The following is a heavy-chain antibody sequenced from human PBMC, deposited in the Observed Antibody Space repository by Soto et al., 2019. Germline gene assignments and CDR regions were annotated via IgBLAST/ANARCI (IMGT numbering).Heavy chain of an antibody. CDR1: GFTFSNAW. CDR2: IKSKTDGGTT. D-gene: IGHD1-1*01. Sequence: GGSLRLSCAASGFTFSNAWMSWVRQAPGKGLEWVGRIKSKTDGGTTDYAAPVKGRFTISRDDSKNTLYLQMNSLKTEDTAVYYCTTDRGGYLNAFDIWGQGTMVTVSS. CDR3: TTDRGGYLNAFDI. V-gene: IGHV3-15*01. J-gene: IGHJ3*02.